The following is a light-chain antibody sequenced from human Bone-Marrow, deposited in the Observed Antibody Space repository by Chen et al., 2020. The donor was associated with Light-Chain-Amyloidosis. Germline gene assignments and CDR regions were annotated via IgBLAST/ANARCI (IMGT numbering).Light chain of an antibody. V-gene: IGKV3-20*01. CDR1: QSVSSTY. Sequence: ESVLTQSPGTLSLSPGERATLSCRASQSVSSTYLAWYQQTPGQAPRLLIYGTSSRATGVPDRFSGSGSGTDFTLTISRLQPEDFAVFYCQQSSTSLTFGGGTKVEIK. J-gene: IGKJ4*01. CDR3: QQSSTSLT. CDR2: GTS.